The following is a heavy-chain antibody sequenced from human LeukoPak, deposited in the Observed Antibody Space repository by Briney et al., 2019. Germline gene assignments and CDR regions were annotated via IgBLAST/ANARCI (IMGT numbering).Heavy chain of an antibody. V-gene: IGHV4-59*01. CDR1: GGSISSYY. J-gene: IGHJ5*02. D-gene: IGHD6-13*01. CDR3: AREVSSSWYVYWFDP. CDR2: GYYSGST. Sequence: SETLSLTCTVSGGSISSYYWSWIRQPPGRGLEWIGYGYYSGSTNYNPSLKSRVTISVVTSKNQFSLKLSSVTAPDTAVYYCAREVSSSWYVYWFDPWGQGTLVTVSS.